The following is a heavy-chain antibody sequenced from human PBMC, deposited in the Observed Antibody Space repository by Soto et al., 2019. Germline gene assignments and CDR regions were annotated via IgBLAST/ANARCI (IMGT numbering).Heavy chain of an antibody. Sequence: PSETLSLTCTVSGGSISSGGYYWSWIRQHPGKGLEWIGYIYYSGSTYYNPSLKSRVTISVDTSKNQFSLKLSSVTAADTAVYYCARVWAQKYCTNGVCVYYYYYYMDVWGKGTTVTVSS. V-gene: IGHV4-31*03. CDR1: GGSISSGGYY. J-gene: IGHJ6*03. CDR2: IYYSGST. D-gene: IGHD2-8*01. CDR3: ARVWAQKYCTNGVCVYYYYYYMDV.